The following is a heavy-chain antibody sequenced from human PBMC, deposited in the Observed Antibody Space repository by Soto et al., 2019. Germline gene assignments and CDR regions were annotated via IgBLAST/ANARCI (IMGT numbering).Heavy chain of an antibody. CDR2: IRNQTYSGAT. J-gene: IGHJ4*02. CDR3: TRAESPNIAYFFDY. V-gene: IGHV3-49*04. CDR1: GFTFGNYA. Sequence: GGSLRLSCTASGFTFGNYAINWVRQAPGKGLVWVGLIRNQTYSGATEYAASMKGRFTISRDDSKNIAYLQMNSLKTEDSAVYYCTRAESPNIAYFFDYWGQGTLVTVSS.